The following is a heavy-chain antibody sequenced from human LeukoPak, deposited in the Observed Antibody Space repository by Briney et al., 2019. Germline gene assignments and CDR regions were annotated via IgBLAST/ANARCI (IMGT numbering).Heavy chain of an antibody. J-gene: IGHJ4*02. CDR2: IYSGGST. CDR1: GFNVSSNY. D-gene: IGHD2-21*01. Sequence: GGSLRLSCAVSGFNVSSNYLNWVRQAPGKGPEWVSVIYSGGSTYYADSVKGRFTISRDNSKNTLYLQMNSLRAEDTAVYHCARVDCRTAQFDYWGQGTLVTVSS. CDR3: ARVDCRTAQFDY. V-gene: IGHV3-66*01.